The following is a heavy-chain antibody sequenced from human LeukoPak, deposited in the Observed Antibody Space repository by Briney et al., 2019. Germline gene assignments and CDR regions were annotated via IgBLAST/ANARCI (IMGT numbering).Heavy chain of an antibody. CDR3: ARAVVPAAQYYYYYYMDV. Sequence: SETLSLTCTVSGGSISSGSYYWSWIRQPAGKGLEWIGRIYTSGSTNYNPSLKSRVTISVDTSKNQFSLKLSSVTAADTAVYYCARAVVPAAQYYYYYYMDVWGKGTTVTVSS. V-gene: IGHV4-61*02. CDR1: GGSISSGSYY. D-gene: IGHD2-2*01. CDR2: IYTSGST. J-gene: IGHJ6*03.